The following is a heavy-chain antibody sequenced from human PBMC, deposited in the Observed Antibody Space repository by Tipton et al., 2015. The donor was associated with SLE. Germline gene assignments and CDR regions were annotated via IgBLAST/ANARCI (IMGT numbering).Heavy chain of an antibody. D-gene: IGHD3-3*01. CDR2: ISSGGST. Sequence: TLSLTCTFSGDSFISSGFFWGWIRQAPGKELEWIGSISSGGSTSYNPSLNSRLTISLDTSKNQFSLRLTSVTAADTAVYYCARHEWKTAVDYWGQGILVTVSS. CDR1: GDSFISSGFF. J-gene: IGHJ4*02. V-gene: IGHV4-39*07. CDR3: ARHEWKTAVDY.